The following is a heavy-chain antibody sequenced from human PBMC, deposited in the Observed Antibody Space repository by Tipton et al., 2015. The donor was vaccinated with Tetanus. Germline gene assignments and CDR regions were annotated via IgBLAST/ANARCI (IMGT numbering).Heavy chain of an antibody. Sequence: SLRLSCAASGFTSRTYWMNWIRQAPGKGLAWVSRIRSDGSNTIYADSVKGRFTISRDTAKNTLYLQMNSLRAEDTAIYYCTTFFPPTVIADAIDVWGQGTMVTVSS. CDR3: TTFFPPTVIADAIDV. D-gene: IGHD4-17*01. V-gene: IGHV3-74*01. J-gene: IGHJ3*01. CDR1: GFTSRTYW. CDR2: IRSDGSNT.